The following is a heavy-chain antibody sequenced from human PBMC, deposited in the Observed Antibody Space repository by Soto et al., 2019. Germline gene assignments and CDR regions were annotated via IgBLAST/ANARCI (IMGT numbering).Heavy chain of an antibody. Sequence: SETLSLTCTVSGGSISSYYWSWIRQPPGKGLEWIGYIYYSGSTNYNPSLKSRVTISVGTSKNQFSLKLSSVTAADTAVYYCARGHYYDSSGYYPDFDYWGQGTLVTVSS. CDR1: GGSISSYY. CDR2: IYYSGST. J-gene: IGHJ4*02. CDR3: ARGHYYDSSGYYPDFDY. V-gene: IGHV4-59*01. D-gene: IGHD3-22*01.